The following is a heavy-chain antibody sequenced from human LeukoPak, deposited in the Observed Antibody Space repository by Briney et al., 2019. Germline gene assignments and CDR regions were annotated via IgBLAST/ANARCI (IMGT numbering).Heavy chain of an antibody. CDR2: IIPIFGTA. V-gene: IGHV1-69*13. CDR1: GGTFSSYA. CDR3: ARDSRGFGRLPDS. Sequence: GASVKVSCKASGGTFSSYAISWVRQAPGHGLEWMGGIIPIFGTANYAQKFQGRVTITADESTSTAYMELSSLRSEDTAVYYCARDSRGFGRLPDSWGQGTLVTVSS. D-gene: IGHD3-10*01. J-gene: IGHJ4*02.